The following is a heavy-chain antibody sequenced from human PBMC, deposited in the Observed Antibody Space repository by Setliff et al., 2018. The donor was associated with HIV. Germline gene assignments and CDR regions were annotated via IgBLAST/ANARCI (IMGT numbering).Heavy chain of an antibody. CDR1: GFTFSSYS. CDR2: ISSSSSTI. D-gene: IGHD6-6*01. J-gene: IGHJ6*02. Sequence: GGSLRLSCAASGFTFSSYSMNWVRQAPGKGLEWVSYISSSSSTIYYADSVKGRFTISRDNAKNLLYLQMNSLRAEDTAVYYCTRELNGHTSSHYYFGLDVWGQGTTVTVSS. V-gene: IGHV3-48*01. CDR3: TRELNGHTSSHYYFGLDV.